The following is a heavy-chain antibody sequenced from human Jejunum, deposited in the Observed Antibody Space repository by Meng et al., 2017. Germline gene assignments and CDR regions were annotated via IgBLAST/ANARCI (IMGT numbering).Heavy chain of an antibody. V-gene: IGHV3-74*01. Sequence: GESLKISCAASGITFSSYWMHWFRRVPGKGLEWVSRIDTDGSGTNYADSVKGRFTISRDNAKNTLYLQMNSLRAEDTAVYYCARDHMATISDWNFDLWGRGTRVTVSS. D-gene: IGHD5-12*01. CDR1: GITFSSYW. CDR3: ARDHMATISDWNFDL. CDR2: IDTDGSGT. J-gene: IGHJ2*01.